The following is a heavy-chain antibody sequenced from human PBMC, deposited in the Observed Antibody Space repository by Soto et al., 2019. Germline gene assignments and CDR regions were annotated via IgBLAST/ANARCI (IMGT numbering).Heavy chain of an antibody. J-gene: IGHJ2*01. Sequence: EMQLLESGGGLVQPGGSLRLSCAASGFTFTSYAMNWVRQGPGKGLEWVSGISANGGATYYADSVKGRFNISKDNSKDTLFLQMSSLRAEDTALYFCVKDYRSYSGSYGGRYFDLWGRGTLVTVSA. V-gene: IGHV3-23*01. D-gene: IGHD1-26*01. CDR3: VKDYRSYSGSYGGRYFDL. CDR1: GFTFTSYA. CDR2: ISANGGAT.